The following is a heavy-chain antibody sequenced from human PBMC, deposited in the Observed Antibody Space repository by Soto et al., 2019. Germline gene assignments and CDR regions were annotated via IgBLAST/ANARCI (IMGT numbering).Heavy chain of an antibody. Sequence: GGSLRLSCAASGFSFGGYAMGWVRQAPGEGLEWVSSISGSGSTTFYADSMKGRFTISRDNSRNTLSLQMNSLRAEDTAVYFCAKAERGYNYYYFDHWGQGTLVTVSS. CDR2: ISGSGSTT. J-gene: IGHJ4*02. CDR1: GFSFGGYA. CDR3: AKAERGYNYYYFDH. D-gene: IGHD5-12*01. V-gene: IGHV3-23*01.